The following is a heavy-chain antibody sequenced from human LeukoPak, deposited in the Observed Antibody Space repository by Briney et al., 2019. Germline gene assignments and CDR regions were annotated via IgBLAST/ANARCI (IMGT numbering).Heavy chain of an antibody. V-gene: IGHV3-23*01. J-gene: IGHJ4*02. CDR3: AREASSSWYGMGTYFDY. CDR2: ISGSGGST. Sequence: GGSLRLSCAASGFTFSSYAMSWVRQAPGKGLEWVSAISGSGGSTYYADSVKGRFTISRDNSKNTLYLQMNSLRAEDTAVYYCAREASSSWYGMGTYFDYWGQGTLVTVSS. CDR1: GFTFSSYA. D-gene: IGHD6-13*01.